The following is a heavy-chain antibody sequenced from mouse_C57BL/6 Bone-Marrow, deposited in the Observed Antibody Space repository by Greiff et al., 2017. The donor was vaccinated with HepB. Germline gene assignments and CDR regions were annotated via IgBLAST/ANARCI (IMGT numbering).Heavy chain of an antibody. D-gene: IGHD1-1*01. J-gene: IGHJ2*01. Sequence: QVQLKESGAELARPGASVKLSCKASGYTFTSYGISWVKQRTGQGLEWIGEIYPRSGNTYYNEKFKGKATLTADKSSSTAYMELGSLTSEESAVYFGARTPPVVDFCGRGTTLTVSS. CDR3: ARTPPVVDF. CDR2: IYPRSGNT. V-gene: IGHV1-81*01. CDR1: GYTFTSYG.